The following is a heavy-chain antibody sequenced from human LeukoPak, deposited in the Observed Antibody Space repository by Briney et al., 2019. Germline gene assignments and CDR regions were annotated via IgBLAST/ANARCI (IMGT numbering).Heavy chain of an antibody. CDR1: GFTVSSNY. Sequence: PGGSLRLSCAASGFTVSSNYMSWVRQAPGKGLEWVSVIYSGGSTCYADSVKGRFTISRDNSKNALYLQMNSLRAEDTAVYYCARGGYYDFWSGYHPFDYWGQGTLVTVSS. CDR3: ARGGYYDFWSGYHPFDY. CDR2: IYSGGST. D-gene: IGHD3-3*01. V-gene: IGHV3-53*01. J-gene: IGHJ4*02.